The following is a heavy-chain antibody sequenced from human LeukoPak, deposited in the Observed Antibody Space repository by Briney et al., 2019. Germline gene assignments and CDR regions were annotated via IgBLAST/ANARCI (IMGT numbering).Heavy chain of an antibody. V-gene: IGHV4-39*07. CDR2: IYYSGST. CDR1: GGSISSSSYY. D-gene: IGHD3-22*01. CDR3: ANSPDYYDSSGYYHDAFDI. J-gene: IGHJ3*02. Sequence: SETLSLTCTVSGGSISSSSYYWGWIRQPPGKGLEWIGSIYYSGSTYYNPSLKSRVTISVDTSKNQFSLKLSSVTAAGTAVYYCANSPDYYDSSGYYHDAFDIWGQGTMVTVSS.